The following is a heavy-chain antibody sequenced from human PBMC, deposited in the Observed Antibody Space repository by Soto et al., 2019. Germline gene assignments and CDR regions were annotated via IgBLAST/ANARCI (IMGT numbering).Heavy chain of an antibody. CDR3: VRDVGFDYVN. V-gene: IGHV3-7*01. D-gene: IGHD3-16*01. CDR2: IKQDESEK. CDR1: GFSFSSYW. J-gene: IGHJ4*02. Sequence: EVQLVESGGGLVQPGGSLRISCKGSGFSFSSYWMSWVRQAPGKGLEWVASIKQDESEKYYVDSMKGRFTISRDNVDDSVFLHMNSLSAEDTAVYFCVRDVGFDYVNWGQGTLVTVSS.